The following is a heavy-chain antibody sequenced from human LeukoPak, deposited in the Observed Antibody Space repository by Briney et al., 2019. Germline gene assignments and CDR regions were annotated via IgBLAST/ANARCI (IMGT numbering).Heavy chain of an antibody. V-gene: IGHV4-61*02. Sequence: KPSQILSLTCTVSGGSISSGSYYWSWIRQPAGKGLEWIGRIYTSGSTNYNPSPKSRVTISVDTSKNQFSLKLSSVTAADTAVYYCATRKLGNDYWGQGTLVTVSS. J-gene: IGHJ4*02. D-gene: IGHD7-27*01. CDR1: GGSISSGSYY. CDR2: IYTSGST. CDR3: ATRKLGNDY.